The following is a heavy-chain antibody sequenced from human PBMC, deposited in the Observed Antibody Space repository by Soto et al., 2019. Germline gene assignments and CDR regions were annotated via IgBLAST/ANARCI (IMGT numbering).Heavy chain of an antibody. J-gene: IGHJ6*02. V-gene: IGHV4-31*03. Sequence: SETLSLTCTVSGGSISSGGYYWSWIRQHPGKGMEWIGDIYYSGSTYYNPSLKSRVTISVDTSKNHFSLKLTSVTAADTAVYYCARAHYYNGMDVWGRGTTVTVSS. CDR3: ARAHYYNGMDV. CDR2: IYYSGST. CDR1: GGSISSGGYY.